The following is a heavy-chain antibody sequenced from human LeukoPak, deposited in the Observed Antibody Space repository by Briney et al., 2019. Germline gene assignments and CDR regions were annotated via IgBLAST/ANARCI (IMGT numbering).Heavy chain of an antibody. D-gene: IGHD3-10*01. V-gene: IGHV4-30-4*01. CDR1: GGSISSGDYY. J-gene: IGHJ5*02. CDR2: IYYSGST. CDR3: ARDGSWFGELFGNWFDP. Sequence: PSETLSLTCTASGGSISSGDYYWSWIRQPPGKGLEWIGYIYYSGSTYYNPSLKSRVTISVDTSKNQFSLKLSSVTAADTAVYYCARDGSWFGELFGNWFDPWGQGTLVTVSS.